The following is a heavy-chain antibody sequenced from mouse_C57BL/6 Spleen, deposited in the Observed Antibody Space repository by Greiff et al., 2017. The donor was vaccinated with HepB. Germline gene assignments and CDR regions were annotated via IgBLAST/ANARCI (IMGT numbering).Heavy chain of an antibody. CDR2: IHPNSGST. CDR3: ARPDYYGSSPLDY. Sequence: QVQLKQPGAELVKPGASVKLSCKASGYTFTSYWMHWVKQRPGQGLEWIGMIHPNSGSTNYNEKFKSKATLTVDKSSSTAYMQLSSLTSEDSAVYYCARPDYYGSSPLDYWGQGTTLTVSS. CDR1: GYTFTSYW. J-gene: IGHJ2*01. V-gene: IGHV1-64*01. D-gene: IGHD1-1*01.